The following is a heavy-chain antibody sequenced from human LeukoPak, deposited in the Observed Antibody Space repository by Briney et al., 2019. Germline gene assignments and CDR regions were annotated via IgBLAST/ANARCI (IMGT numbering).Heavy chain of an antibody. Sequence: GGSLRLSCAASGFTFSSYSMNWVRQAPGKGLEWVSYISSSSSTIYYADSVKGRFTISRDNAKNSLYLQMNSLRAEDTAVYYCARDPQPSSSWSYYFDYWGQGTLVTVSS. CDR2: ISSSSSTI. V-gene: IGHV3-48*04. J-gene: IGHJ4*02. D-gene: IGHD6-13*01. CDR1: GFTFSSYS. CDR3: ARDPQPSSSWSYYFDY.